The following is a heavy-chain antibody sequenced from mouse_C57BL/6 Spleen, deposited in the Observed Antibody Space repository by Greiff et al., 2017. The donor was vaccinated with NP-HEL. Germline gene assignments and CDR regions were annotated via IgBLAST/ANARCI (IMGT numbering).Heavy chain of an antibody. J-gene: IGHJ2*01. D-gene: IGHD1-1*01. CDR1: GYSFTGYY. CDR2: IYPYNGVS. CDR3: ARGGLITTGDY. Sequence: EVQLQQSGPELVKPGASVKISCKASGYSFTGYYMHWVKQSHGNILDWIGYIYPYNGVSGYNQEFKGKATLTVDKSSNTAYKELRSLTSEDAAVYYCARGGLITTGDYWGQGTTLTVSS. V-gene: IGHV1-31*01.